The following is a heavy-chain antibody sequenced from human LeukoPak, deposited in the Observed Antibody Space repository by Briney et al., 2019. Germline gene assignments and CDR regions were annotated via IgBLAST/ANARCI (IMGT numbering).Heavy chain of an antibody. Sequence: GGSLRLSCAASGFTFSSYSMNWVRQAPGKGLEWVSSISSSSSYIYYADSVKGRFTISRDNAKNSLYLQMNSLRAEDTAVYYCARASTYYYGSGWFDPWGQGTLVTVSS. CDR1: GFTFSSYS. CDR2: ISSSSSYI. D-gene: IGHD3-10*01. CDR3: ARASTYYYGSGWFDP. J-gene: IGHJ5*02. V-gene: IGHV3-21*01.